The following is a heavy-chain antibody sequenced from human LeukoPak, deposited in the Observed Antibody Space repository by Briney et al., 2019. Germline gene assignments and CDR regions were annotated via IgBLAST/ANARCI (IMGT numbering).Heavy chain of an antibody. J-gene: IGHJ4*02. V-gene: IGHV4-39*07. CDR1: GGSISSSSYY. CDR2: IYYSGST. CDR3: ARGDDGDVDY. D-gene: IGHD4-17*01. Sequence: NPSETLSLTCTVSGGSISSSSYYWGWIRQPPGKGLEWIGSIYYSGSTYYNPSLKSRVTISVDTSKNQFSLKLSSVTAADTAVYYCARGDDGDVDYWGQGTLVTVSS.